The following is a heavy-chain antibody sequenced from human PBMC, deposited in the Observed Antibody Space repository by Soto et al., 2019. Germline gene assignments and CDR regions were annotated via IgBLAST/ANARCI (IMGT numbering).Heavy chain of an antibody. Sequence: EVQLVESGGGLVQPGRSLRLSCAASGFTFDDYAMHWVRQAPGKGLEWVSGISWNSGSIGYADSVKGRFTISRDNAKNSLYLQMNSLRAEDTALYYCAVGLSDYVDAFDIWGQGTMVTVSS. CDR2: ISWNSGSI. V-gene: IGHV3-9*01. D-gene: IGHD4-17*01. CDR3: AVGLSDYVDAFDI. J-gene: IGHJ3*02. CDR1: GFTFDDYA.